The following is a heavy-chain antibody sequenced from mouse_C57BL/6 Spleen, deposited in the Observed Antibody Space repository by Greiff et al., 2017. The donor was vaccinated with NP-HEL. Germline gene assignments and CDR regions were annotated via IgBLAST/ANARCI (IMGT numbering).Heavy chain of an antibody. D-gene: IGHD2-4*01. V-gene: IGHV1-80*01. CDR1: GYAFSSYW. Sequence: VQLQQSGAELVKPGASVKISCKASGYAFSSYWMNWVKQRPGKGLEWIGQIYPGDGDTNYNGKFKGKATLTADKSSSTAYMQLSSLTSEDSAVYFCAREGYDYDFFAYWGQRTLVTVSA. CDR2: IYPGDGDT. CDR3: AREGYDYDFFAY. J-gene: IGHJ3*01.